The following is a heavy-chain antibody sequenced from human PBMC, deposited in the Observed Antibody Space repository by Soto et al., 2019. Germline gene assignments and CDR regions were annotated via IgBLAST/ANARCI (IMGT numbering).Heavy chain of an antibody. D-gene: IGHD1-26*01. J-gene: IGHJ4*02. CDR3: ASGNRSFDFDL. Sequence: QVQLVESGGGVVQPGRSLRLSCAASGFTFRSYATHWVRQAPGKGLEWVALIWNDGSNKYYADSVTGRFTISRDNSKNTVNLQRNSLRAEDTAVFYCASGNRSFDFDLWGQGTLVNVSS. CDR1: GFTFRSYA. CDR2: IWNDGSNK. V-gene: IGHV3-33*01.